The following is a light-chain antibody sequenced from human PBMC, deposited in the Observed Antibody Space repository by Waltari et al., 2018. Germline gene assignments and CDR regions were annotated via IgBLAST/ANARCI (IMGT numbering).Light chain of an antibody. CDR3: TSYTTGSTLVV. CDR2: DVV. CDR1: SSDVGAFNF. V-gene: IGLV2-14*03. J-gene: IGLJ3*02. Sequence: QSALTQPASVSGSPGQSITITCTGTSSDVGAFNFVSWYQEHPGKAPNPRIYDVVNRPSGVSIPFSGSKSGNTASLTISGLQAEDEADYYCTSYTTGSTLVVFGGGTKLTVL.